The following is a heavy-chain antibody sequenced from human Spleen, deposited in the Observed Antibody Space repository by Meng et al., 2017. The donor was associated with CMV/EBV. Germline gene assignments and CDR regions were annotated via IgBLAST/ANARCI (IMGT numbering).Heavy chain of an antibody. CDR2: INPNSGGT. CDR3: ARGPWESMDY. V-gene: IGHV1-2*02. Sequence: VSCKASGYDFTVYYIHWLRQAPGQGLEWMGWINPNSGGTNYAQKFQGRVTMTRDTSISTAYMELSRLRSDDTAVYYCARGPWESMDYWGQGTLVTVSS. J-gene: IGHJ4*02. D-gene: IGHD1-26*01. CDR1: GYDFTVYY.